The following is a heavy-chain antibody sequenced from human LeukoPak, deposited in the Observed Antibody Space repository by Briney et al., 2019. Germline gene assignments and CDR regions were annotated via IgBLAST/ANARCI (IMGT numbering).Heavy chain of an antibody. CDR1: GYTLTELS. CDR3: ATRVVEVITTGPQTEADY. V-gene: IGHV1-24*01. CDR2: FDPEDGET. Sequence: ASVKVSCKVSGYTLTELSMHWVRQAPGKGLEWMGGFDPEDGETIYAQKFQGRVTMTEDTSTDTAYMGLSSLRSEDTAVYYCATRVVEVITTGPQTEADYWGQGTLVTVSS. D-gene: IGHD3-22*01. J-gene: IGHJ4*02.